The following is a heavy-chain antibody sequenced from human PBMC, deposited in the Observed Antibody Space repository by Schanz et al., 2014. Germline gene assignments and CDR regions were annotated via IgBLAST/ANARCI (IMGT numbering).Heavy chain of an antibody. CDR3: ARDLISSGWYG. CDR1: GYTFSDYY. J-gene: IGHJ4*02. V-gene: IGHV1-8*02. CDR2: MNPNSGDT. Sequence: QVQLVQSGAEVKKPGASVKVSCKASGYTFSDYYIHWVRQAPGQGLEWMGWMNPNSGDTGYPRKFQDRVTMTRNTSISTAYMDLRSLRSDDTAVYYCARDLISSGWYGWGQGTLVTVSS. D-gene: IGHD6-19*01.